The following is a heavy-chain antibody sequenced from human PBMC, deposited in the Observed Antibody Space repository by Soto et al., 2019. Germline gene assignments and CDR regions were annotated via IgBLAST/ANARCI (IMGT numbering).Heavy chain of an antibody. D-gene: IGHD3-3*01. Sequence: GGSLRLSCAASGFTFSISSMNWVRQVPGKGLEWVSSISGTSDYIAYADSVKGRFTISRDNAKDSLYLQMNSLRDEDTAVYYCARESRFLEWLSLNWFDPWGQGTLVTVSS. J-gene: IGHJ5*02. CDR1: GFTFSISS. CDR3: ARESRFLEWLSLNWFDP. V-gene: IGHV3-21*01. CDR2: ISGTSDYI.